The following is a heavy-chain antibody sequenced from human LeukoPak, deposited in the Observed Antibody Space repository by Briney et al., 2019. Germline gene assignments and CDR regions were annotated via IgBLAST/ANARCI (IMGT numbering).Heavy chain of an antibody. CDR2: INHSGST. V-gene: IGHV4-34*01. D-gene: IGHD5-24*01. CDR1: GGSFSGYY. J-gene: IGHJ4*02. CDR3: ARKGTRWLRPFDY. Sequence: SSETLSPTCTVFGGSFSGYYWSWIPKPPWKGLEWIGEINHSGSTNYNPSLKSRVTISVDTSKNQFSLKLSSVTAADTAVYYCARKGTRWLRPFDYWGQGTLVTVSS.